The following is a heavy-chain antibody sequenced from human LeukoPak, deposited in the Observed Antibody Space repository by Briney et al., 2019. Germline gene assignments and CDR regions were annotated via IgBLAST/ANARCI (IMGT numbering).Heavy chain of an antibody. V-gene: IGHV3-23*01. CDR1: GFTFSSYA. Sequence: GGSLRLSCAASGFTFSSYAMSWVRQAPGKGLEWVSAISGSGGSTYYADSAKGRFTISRDSSKNTLYLQMNSLRAEDTAVYYCAKDFGQWLVATFDYWGQGTLVTVSS. CDR2: ISGSGGST. CDR3: AKDFGQWLVATFDY. J-gene: IGHJ4*02. D-gene: IGHD6-19*01.